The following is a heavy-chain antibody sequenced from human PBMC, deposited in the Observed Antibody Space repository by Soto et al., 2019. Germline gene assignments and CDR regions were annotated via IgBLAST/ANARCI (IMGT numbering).Heavy chain of an antibody. D-gene: IGHD6-6*01. J-gene: IGHJ4*02. CDR1: GASVSSGSHY. V-gene: IGHV4-61*01. CDR3: AREPLAYSSSNFFDQ. Sequence: QVQLQESGPGLVKPSETLSVTCSVSGASVSSGSHYWSWIRQSPGKGLEWIGLIYYSGSTNYNPSLKSRVTISVDTSKNQFSLKVSSVTAADTAVYFCAREPLAYSSSNFFDQWGQGTLVTVSS. CDR2: IYYSGST.